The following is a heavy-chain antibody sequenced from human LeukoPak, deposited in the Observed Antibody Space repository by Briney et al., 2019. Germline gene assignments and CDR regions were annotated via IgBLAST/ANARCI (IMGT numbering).Heavy chain of an antibody. Sequence: TGGSLRLSCAASGFTFSAYSMNWVRQAPGKGLEWVSSISSSSSYIYYADSVKGRFTISRDNAKNSLYLQMNSLRAEDTAVYYCARDPGVHLAVVYWGQGTLVTVSS. J-gene: IGHJ4*02. CDR3: ARDPGVHLAVVY. V-gene: IGHV3-21*01. D-gene: IGHD2-8*01. CDR2: ISSSSSYI. CDR1: GFTFSAYS.